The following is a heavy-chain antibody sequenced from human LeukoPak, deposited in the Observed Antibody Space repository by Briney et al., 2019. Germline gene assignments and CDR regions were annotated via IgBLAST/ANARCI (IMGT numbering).Heavy chain of an antibody. CDR3: ARASESSITMIVDY. D-gene: IGHD3-22*01. V-gene: IGHV1-2*06. Sequence: ASVKVSCKASGYTFTGYYMHWVRQAPGQGLEWMGRINPSSGGTNYAQKFQGRVTMTRDTSISTAYMELSRLRSDDTAVYYCARASESSITMIVDYWGQGTLVTVSS. J-gene: IGHJ4*02. CDR1: GYTFTGYY. CDR2: INPSSGGT.